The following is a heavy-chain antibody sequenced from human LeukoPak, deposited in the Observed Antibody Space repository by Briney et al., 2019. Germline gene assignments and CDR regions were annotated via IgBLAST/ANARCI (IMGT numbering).Heavy chain of an antibody. CDR1: GGTFSSYA. CDR3: ARGLDSSGYYGWFMDV. CDR2: IIPIFGTA. Sequence: ASVKVSCKASGGTFSSYAISWVRQAPGQGLEWMGGIIPIFGTANYAQKFQGRVTITADESTSTAYMELSSLRSEDTAVYYCARGLDSSGYYGWFMDVWGKGTTVTISS. V-gene: IGHV1-69*01. J-gene: IGHJ6*03. D-gene: IGHD3-22*01.